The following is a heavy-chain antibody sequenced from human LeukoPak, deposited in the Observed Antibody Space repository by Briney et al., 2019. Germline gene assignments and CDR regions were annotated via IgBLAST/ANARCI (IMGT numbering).Heavy chain of an antibody. Sequence: GASVKVSCKASGYIFTNYGLSWVRQAPGQGLEWMGWMNPNSGNTDYAQKFQGRVTMTRSTSISTAYMELSSLRSEDTAVYYCASGYYDSSGYYYVDYWGQGTLVTVSS. CDR1: GYIFTNYG. J-gene: IGHJ4*02. CDR3: ASGYYDSSGYYYVDY. V-gene: IGHV1-8*02. CDR2: MNPNSGNT. D-gene: IGHD3-22*01.